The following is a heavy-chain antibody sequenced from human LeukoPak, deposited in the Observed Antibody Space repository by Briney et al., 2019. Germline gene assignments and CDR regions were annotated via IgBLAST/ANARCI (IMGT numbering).Heavy chain of an antibody. J-gene: IGHJ6*02. Sequence: GGSLRLSCSASGFTVSSSYMSWVRQAPGKGLEWVSVIYSGGSTYYADSVKGRFTISRDNSKNTLYLQMNSLRADDTAVYYCAREPSGIALDVWGQGTTVTVSS. CDR2: IYSGGST. CDR1: GFTVSSSY. V-gene: IGHV3-53*01. D-gene: IGHD1-14*01. CDR3: AREPSGIALDV.